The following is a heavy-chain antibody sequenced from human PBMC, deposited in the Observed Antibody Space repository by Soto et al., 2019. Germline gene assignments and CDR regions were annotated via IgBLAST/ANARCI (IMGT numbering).Heavy chain of an antibody. CDR3: ARRLYSYGYHFDY. D-gene: IGHD5-18*01. CDR2: IYSGGST. Sequence: PGGSLRLSCAASGFTVSSNYMSWVRQAPGKGLEWVSVIYSGGSTYYADSVKGRFTISRDNSKNTLYLQMNSLRAEDTAVYYCARRLYSYGYHFDYWGQGTLVTVS. V-gene: IGHV3-66*01. CDR1: GFTVSSNY. J-gene: IGHJ4*02.